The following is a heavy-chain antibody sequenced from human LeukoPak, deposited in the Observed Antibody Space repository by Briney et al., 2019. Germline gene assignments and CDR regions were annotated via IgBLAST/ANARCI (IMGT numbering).Heavy chain of an antibody. D-gene: IGHD1-1*01. J-gene: IGHJ6*02. CDR3: ARDLAGYPWDYYYYGMDV. V-gene: IGHV3-33*01. CDR1: GFTFSSYG. Sequence: GRSLRLSCAASGFTFSSYGMHWVRQAPGKGLEWVAVIWYDGSNKYYADSVKGRFAISRDNSKNTLYLQMNSLRAEDTAVYYSARDLAGYPWDYYYYGMDVWGQGTMVTVSS. CDR2: IWYDGSNK.